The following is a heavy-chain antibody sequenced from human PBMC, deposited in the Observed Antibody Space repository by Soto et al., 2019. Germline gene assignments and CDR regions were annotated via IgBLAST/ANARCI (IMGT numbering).Heavy chain of an antibody. D-gene: IGHD6-13*01. CDR2: IYYSGST. V-gene: IGHV4-39*01. J-gene: IGHJ3*02. CDR3: ARHVSTVAAAMYSSSWYDAFDI. CDR1: GGSISSSSYY. Sequence: SETLSLTCTVSGGSISSSSYYWGWIRQPPGKGLEWIGSIYYSGSTYYNPSLKSRVTISVDTTKNQFSLKLSSVTAADTAVYYCARHVSTVAAAMYSSSWYDAFDIWGQGTMVTVSS.